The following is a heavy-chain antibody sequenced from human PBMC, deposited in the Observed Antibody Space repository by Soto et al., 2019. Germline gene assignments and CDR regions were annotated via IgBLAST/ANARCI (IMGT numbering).Heavy chain of an antibody. J-gene: IGHJ4*02. CDR1: GGSISSSSYY. Sequence: QLQLQESGPGLVKPSETLSLTCTVSGGSISSSSYYWGWIRQPPGKGLEGIGSIYYSGSTYYNPSLKSRVTISVDTSKNQFSLKLSSVTAADTAVYYCARPTYSSGWYVDYWGQGTLVTVSS. CDR3: ARPTYSSGWYVDY. V-gene: IGHV4-39*01. CDR2: IYYSGST. D-gene: IGHD6-19*01.